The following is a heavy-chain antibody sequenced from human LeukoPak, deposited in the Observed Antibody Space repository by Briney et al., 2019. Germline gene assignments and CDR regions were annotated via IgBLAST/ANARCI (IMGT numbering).Heavy chain of an antibody. CDR3: ARHVLPYSSGWIDY. V-gene: IGHV4-39*07. Sequence: SETLSLTCRVSGVSISSGSNYWGWIRQPPGTTLEWIGSIYSSGSTYYNSSLKSRVIILIDTAKNHFSLNLSSVTAADTAVYYCARHVLPYSSGWIDYWGQGTLVTVSS. CDR1: GVSISSGSNY. J-gene: IGHJ4*02. D-gene: IGHD6-19*01. CDR2: IYSSGST.